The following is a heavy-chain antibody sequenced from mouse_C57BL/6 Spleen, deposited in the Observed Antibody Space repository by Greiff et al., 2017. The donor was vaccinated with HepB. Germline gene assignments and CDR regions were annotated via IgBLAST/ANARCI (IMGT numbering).Heavy chain of an antibody. Sequence: LQQSGAELVKPGASVKLSCKASGYTFTSYWMHWVKQRPGRGLEWIGRIDPNSGGTKYNEKFKSKATLTVDKPSSTAYMQLSSLTSEDSAVYYCARPYYGNYDDYYAMDYWGQGTSVTVSS. CDR3: ARPYYGNYDDYYAMDY. CDR1: GYTFTSYW. CDR2: IDPNSGGT. J-gene: IGHJ4*01. D-gene: IGHD2-10*01. V-gene: IGHV1-72*01.